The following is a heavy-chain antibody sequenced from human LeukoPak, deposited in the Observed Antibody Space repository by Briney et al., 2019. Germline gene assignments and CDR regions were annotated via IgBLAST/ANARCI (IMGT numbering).Heavy chain of an antibody. CDR3: AKNIAKTFDP. J-gene: IGHJ5*02. D-gene: IGHD2/OR15-2a*01. CDR2: IHHRGTT. V-gene: IGHV4-4*02. CDR1: GGFISSTNW. Sequence: SETLSLTCAVSGGFISSTNWWNWVRQPPGKGLEWIGEIHHRGTTNYNPSLKSRVTISVDKSKNQFSLKLSSVTAADTAVYYCAKNIAKTFDPWGQGTLVTVPS.